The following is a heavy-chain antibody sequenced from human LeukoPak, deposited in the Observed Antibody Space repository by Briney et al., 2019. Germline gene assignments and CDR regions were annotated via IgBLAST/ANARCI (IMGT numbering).Heavy chain of an antibody. CDR3: AKVGIMGATYYFDY. V-gene: IGHV3-23*01. D-gene: IGHD1-26*01. Sequence: GGSLRLSCAASGFIASNRYMSWVRQAPGKGLEWVSVISGNGGNTYYADSVKGRFTISRDNSKNTLYLQMNSLRAEDTAVYYCAKVGIMGATYYFDYWGQGTLVTVSS. CDR2: ISGNGGNT. J-gene: IGHJ4*02. CDR1: GFIASNRY.